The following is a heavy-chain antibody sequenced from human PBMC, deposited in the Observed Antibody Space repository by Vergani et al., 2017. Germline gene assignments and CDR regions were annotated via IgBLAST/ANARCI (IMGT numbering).Heavy chain of an antibody. Sequence: QVQLVESGGGVVQPGGSMRLSCSASGLTLSSSGVHWVRQAPGRGLESVTFTRPHEDGAFYSASVRGRFTVSRDNSKNTLYLEMNRLNVDDTAIYYCGKTQGTVVGTWWFDPWGQGTPVTVSS. J-gene: IGHJ5*02. CDR3: GKTQGTVVGTWWFDP. CDR2: TRPHEDGA. D-gene: IGHD1-7*01. V-gene: IGHV3-30*02. CDR1: GLTLSSSG.